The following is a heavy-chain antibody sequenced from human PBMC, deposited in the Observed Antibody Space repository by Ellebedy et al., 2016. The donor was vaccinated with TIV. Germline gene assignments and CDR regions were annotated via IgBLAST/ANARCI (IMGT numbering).Heavy chain of an antibody. CDR2: ISGSGIGT. CDR1: GFMFNNYA. CDR3: ARDPQPSFHFWSGYYTDYFDY. J-gene: IGHJ4*02. D-gene: IGHD3-3*02. V-gene: IGHV3-23*01. Sequence: GESLKISCAASGFMFNNYAMSWVRQAPGKGLEWVSGISGSGIGTYYADSVKGRFSISRDNSKNTLYLQMNSLRAEDTAVYYCARDPQPSFHFWSGYYTDYFDYWGQGTLVTVSS.